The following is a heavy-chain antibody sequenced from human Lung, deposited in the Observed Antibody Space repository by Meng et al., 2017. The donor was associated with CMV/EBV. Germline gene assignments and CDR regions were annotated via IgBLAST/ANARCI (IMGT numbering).Heavy chain of an antibody. CDR3: ARFYCSSTSCPHVLFDY. Sequence: QVQLVQSGAEVKKPGASVKFSCEASGFIFTSYAISWVRQAPGQGLQYMGWISAYNGNTNYAQELQGRVTMTTDTSTSTAYMELRSLRFDDTAVYYCARFYCSSTSCPHVLFDYWGQGTLVTVSS. V-gene: IGHV1-18*01. J-gene: IGHJ4*02. CDR1: GFIFTSYA. CDR2: ISAYNGNT. D-gene: IGHD2-2*01.